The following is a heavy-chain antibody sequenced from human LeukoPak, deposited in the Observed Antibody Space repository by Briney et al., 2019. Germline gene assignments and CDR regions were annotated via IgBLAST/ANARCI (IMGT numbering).Heavy chain of an antibody. CDR3: ARDGGIAVAGRTLAYGMDV. CDR1: GYTFTSYY. CDR2: INPSGGST. J-gene: IGHJ6*04. Sequence: ASVKVSCKASGYTFTSYYMHRVRQAPGQGLEWMGIINPSGGSTSYAQKFQGRVTMTRDTSTSTVYMELSSLRSEDTAVYYCARDGGIAVAGRTLAYGMDVWGKGTTVTVSS. D-gene: IGHD6-19*01. V-gene: IGHV1-46*01.